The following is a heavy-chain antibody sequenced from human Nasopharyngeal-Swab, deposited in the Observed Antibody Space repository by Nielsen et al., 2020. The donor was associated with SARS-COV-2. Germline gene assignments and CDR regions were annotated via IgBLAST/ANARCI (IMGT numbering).Heavy chain of an antibody. CDR2: MNPHIGYT. CDR1: GYTFTSHD. D-gene: IGHD1-26*01. V-gene: IGHV1-8*01. Sequence: ASVKVSCKASGYTFTSHDINWVRQATGQGLEWMGWMNPHIGYTGYAQKFQGRVTMARNTSISTAYMELNSLRSEDTAVYYCARGVGGYFDLWGRGTLVTVSS. J-gene: IGHJ2*01. CDR3: ARGVGGYFDL.